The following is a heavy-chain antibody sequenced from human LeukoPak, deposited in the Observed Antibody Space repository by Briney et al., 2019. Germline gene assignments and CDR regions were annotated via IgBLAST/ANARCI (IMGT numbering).Heavy chain of an antibody. Sequence: SETLSLTCAVYGGSFSGYYWSWIRQPPGKGLEWIGEINHSGSTNYNPSLKSRVTISVDTSKNQFSLKLSSVTAADTAVYYCARQPIAAAGTDFDWFDPWGQGTLVTVSS. V-gene: IGHV4-34*01. CDR2: INHSGST. CDR3: ARQPIAAAGTDFDWFDP. D-gene: IGHD6-13*01. CDR1: GGSFSGYY. J-gene: IGHJ5*02.